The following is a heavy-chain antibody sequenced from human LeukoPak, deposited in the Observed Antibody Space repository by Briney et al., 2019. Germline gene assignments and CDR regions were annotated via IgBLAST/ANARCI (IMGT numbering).Heavy chain of an antibody. Sequence: PGGSLRLSCVASGFTVSTNYVSWVRQAPGKGLEWVSVIYSRGSTYYADSVKGRFTISRDNSKNMLYLQMNNLRVEDTAVYYCAREEGPLAYWGQGTLVTVSS. CDR3: AREEGPLAY. CDR2: IYSRGST. J-gene: IGHJ4*02. CDR1: GFTVSTNY. V-gene: IGHV3-66*01.